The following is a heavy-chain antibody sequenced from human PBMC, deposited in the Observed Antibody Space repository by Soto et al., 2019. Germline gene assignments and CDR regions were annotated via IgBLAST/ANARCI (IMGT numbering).Heavy chain of an antibody. Sequence: QVQLVESGGGVVQPGRSLRLSCAASGFTFSSYAMHWVRQAPGKGLEWVAVISYDGSNKYYADSVKGRFTISRDNSKNTLYLQMNSLRAEDTAVYYCARDVYSNYVSPFDYWGQGTLVTVSS. V-gene: IGHV3-30-3*01. J-gene: IGHJ4*02. CDR1: GFTFSSYA. D-gene: IGHD4-4*01. CDR3: ARDVYSNYVSPFDY. CDR2: ISYDGSNK.